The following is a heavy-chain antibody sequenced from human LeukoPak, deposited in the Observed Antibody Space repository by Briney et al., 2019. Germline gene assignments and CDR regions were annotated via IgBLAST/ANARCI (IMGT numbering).Heavy chain of an antibody. D-gene: IGHD2-2*01. CDR2: IKKDGSEK. Sequence: PGGSLRLSCAASGFTFSSYWMSWVRQAPGKGLEWVANIKKDGSEKYYVDSVKGRFTISRDNAKKSLYLQMNSLRAEDTAVYYCAKGQRGPAATVSWFDPWGQGTLVTVSS. J-gene: IGHJ5*02. CDR3: AKGQRGPAATVSWFDP. V-gene: IGHV3-7*01. CDR1: GFTFSSYW.